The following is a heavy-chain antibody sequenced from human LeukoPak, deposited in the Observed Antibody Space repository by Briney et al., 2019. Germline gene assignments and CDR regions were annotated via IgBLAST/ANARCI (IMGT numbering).Heavy chain of an antibody. CDR3: ARWDIVVVPAAGFDY. D-gene: IGHD2-2*01. V-gene: IGHV3-53*01. CDR1: GFIVSSNY. CDR2: IYSGGAT. Sequence: TGGSLRLSCAASGFIVSSNYMNWVRQAPGKGLEWVSIIYSGGATYYADSVKGRFTISRDNSKNTLYLQMNSLRAEDTAVYYCARWDIVVVPAAGFDYWGQGTLVTVSS. J-gene: IGHJ4*02.